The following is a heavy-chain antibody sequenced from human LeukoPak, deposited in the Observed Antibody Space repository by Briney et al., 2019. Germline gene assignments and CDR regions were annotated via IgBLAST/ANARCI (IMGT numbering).Heavy chain of an antibody. CDR1: GFTFSSYA. CDR2: IKQDGSEK. D-gene: IGHD2-2*01. Sequence: GGSLRLSCAASGFTFSSYAMSWVRQAPGKGLEWVANIKQDGSEKYYVDSVKGRSTISRDNAKNSLYLQMNSLRAEDTAVYYCARWGRNIVVVPAALDYWGQGTLVTVSS. J-gene: IGHJ4*02. CDR3: ARWGRNIVVVPAALDY. V-gene: IGHV3-7*01.